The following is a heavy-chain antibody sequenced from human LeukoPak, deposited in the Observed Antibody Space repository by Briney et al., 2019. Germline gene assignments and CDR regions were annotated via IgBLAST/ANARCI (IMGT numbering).Heavy chain of an antibody. CDR3: ARGDSGYDWVDY. D-gene: IGHD5-12*01. CDR1: GGSISTHF. Sequence: PWRTLSATPTSAGGSISTHFSSWIRQRPGKGLHWIGYIYYSGSTNYNPSLKSRVTISVDTSKNQFSLKLSSVTAADTAVYYCARGDSGYDWVDYWGQGTLVTVSS. V-gene: IGHV4-59*11. J-gene: IGHJ4*02. CDR2: IYYSGST.